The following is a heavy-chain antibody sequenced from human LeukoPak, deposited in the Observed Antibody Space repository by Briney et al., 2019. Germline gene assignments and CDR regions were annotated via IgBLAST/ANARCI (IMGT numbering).Heavy chain of an antibody. CDR1: GFTFSRYW. V-gene: IGHV3-7*03. CDR3: ARGGGDNWNDYFDY. Sequence: GGSLRLSCAAWGFTFSRYWMSWVRQAPGKGLEWVANIKQDGSEKYYVDSVKGRFTISRDNAKNSLYLQINSLRAEDTAVYYWARGGGDNWNDYFDYWGQGTLVTVSS. D-gene: IGHD1-1*01. CDR2: IKQDGSEK. J-gene: IGHJ4*02.